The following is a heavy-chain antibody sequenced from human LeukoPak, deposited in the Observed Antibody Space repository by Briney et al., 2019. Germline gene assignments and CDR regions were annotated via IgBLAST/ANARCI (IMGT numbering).Heavy chain of an antibody. J-gene: IGHJ4*02. D-gene: IGHD1-1*01. CDR2: IIPILGIA. V-gene: IGHV1-69*04. CDR3: AKIAETGTSGFDY. Sequence: SVKVSCKASGGTFSSYAMSWVRQAPGQGLEWMGRIIPILGIANYAQKFQGRVTITADKSTSTAYMELSSLRAEDTALYYCAKIAETGTSGFDYWGQGTLVTVSS. CDR1: GGTFSSYA.